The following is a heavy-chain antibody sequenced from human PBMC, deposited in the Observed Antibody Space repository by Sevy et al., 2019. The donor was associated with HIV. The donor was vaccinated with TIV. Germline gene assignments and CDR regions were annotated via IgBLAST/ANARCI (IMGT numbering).Heavy chain of an antibody. CDR2: ISYDGSNK. V-gene: IGHV3-30-3*01. Sequence: GGSLRLSCAASGFTFSSYAMHWVRQAPGKGLEWVAVISYDGSNKYYADSVKGRFTISRDNSKNTLYLQMNSLRAEDTAVYYCARDRGPTQYYYYCMDVWGQGTTVTVSS. J-gene: IGHJ6*02. CDR1: GFTFSSYA. CDR3: ARDRGPTQYYYYCMDV.